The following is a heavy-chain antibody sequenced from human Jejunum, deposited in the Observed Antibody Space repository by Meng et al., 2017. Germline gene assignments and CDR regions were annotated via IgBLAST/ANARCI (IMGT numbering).Heavy chain of an antibody. CDR2: MSYDGINK. D-gene: IGHD3-3*01. Sequence: GGSLRLSCAASGFTFSSYTINWVRQAPGKGLEWVASMSYDGINKYYADSVKGRFTISRDNSKNTLYLQMNSLRAEDTAVYYCVRAEYDYWSGYSTYFDYWGQGTLVTVSS. V-gene: IGHV3-30*04. CDR3: VRAEYDYWSGYSTYFDY. J-gene: IGHJ4*02. CDR1: GFTFSSYT.